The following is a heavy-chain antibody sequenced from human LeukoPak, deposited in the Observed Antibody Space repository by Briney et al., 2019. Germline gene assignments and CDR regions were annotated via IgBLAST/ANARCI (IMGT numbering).Heavy chain of an antibody. CDR2: TNLHGTTV. J-gene: IGHJ4*02. D-gene: IGHD3-16*01. Sequence: GGSLRLSSAVSGLSFSNYWMHWVRQAPGKGLVWVARTNLHGTTVDYADSVKGRFTISRDNAKNTLFLQMNSLRAEDTAVYYCASAYTYVRLGDHWGQGTLVTVSS. CDR1: GLSFSNYW. CDR3: ASAYTYVRLGDH. V-gene: IGHV3-74*01.